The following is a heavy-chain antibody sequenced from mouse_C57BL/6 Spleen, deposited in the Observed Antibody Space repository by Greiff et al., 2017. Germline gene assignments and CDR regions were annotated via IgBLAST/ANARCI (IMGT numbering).Heavy chain of an antibody. Sequence: DVQLVESGGGLVQPGGSLSLSCAASGFTFTDYYMSWVRQPPGKALEWLGFIRNTANGYTTEYSASVKGRFTISRDNSQSILYIQMNALRAEDSATDYCARSPLRPVYAMDDWGQGTSVTVSS. V-gene: IGHV7-3*01. D-gene: IGHD2-12*01. CDR1: GFTFTDYY. CDR2: IRNTANGYTT. J-gene: IGHJ4*01. CDR3: ARSPLRPVYAMDD.